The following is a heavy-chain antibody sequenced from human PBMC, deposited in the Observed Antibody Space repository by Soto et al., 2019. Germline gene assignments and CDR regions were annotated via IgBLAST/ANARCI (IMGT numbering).Heavy chain of an antibody. V-gene: IGHV4-39*01. J-gene: IGHJ6*02. CDR3: ARPPFSAFGKYPMDV. Sequence: PSETLCLTCTVAGDSISANSYSWGWIRQPPGQGLEWIGLFYYSGSTHYNPSLKSRLTVSVDTSKNQFSLKVSSVTAADTAMYYCARPPFSAFGKYPMDVWGQGTTVTVSS. CDR1: GDSISANSYS. D-gene: IGHD3-10*01. CDR2: FYYSGST.